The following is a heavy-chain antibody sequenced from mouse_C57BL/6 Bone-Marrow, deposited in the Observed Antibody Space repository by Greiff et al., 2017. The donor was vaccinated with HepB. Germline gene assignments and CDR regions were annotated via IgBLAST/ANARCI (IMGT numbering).Heavy chain of an antibody. CDR1: GFPFSDAC. CDR2: IRKKANNHAT. CDR3: TTSGGSPHCFEY. J-gene: IGHJ2*01. D-gene: IGHD1-1*02. V-gene: IGHV6-6*01. Sequence: DVTLVESGGGLVQPGGSMKLPCAASGFPFSDACMDWVRQFPEKGLEWVAEIRKKANNHATYYAESVKGRFTISRDDSKSSVYLQMNSLRAEDTGIYYCTTSGGSPHCFEYWGQGTTVTASS.